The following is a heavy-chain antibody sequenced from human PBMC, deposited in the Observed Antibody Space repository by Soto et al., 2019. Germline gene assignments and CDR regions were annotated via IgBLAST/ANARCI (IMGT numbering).Heavy chain of an antibody. CDR2: ISSSSTYI. CDR1: GFTFGDSY. Sequence: GGSLRLSCEASGFTFGDSYTAWIRQAQGEGLEWISYISSSSTYIKYADSVKGRFTISRDNAKNSLYLQMTNLRVGDTAVYYCAREPAITGTLFDHWGRGT. J-gene: IGHJ5*02. D-gene: IGHD1-7*01. V-gene: IGHV3-11*06. CDR3: AREPAITGTLFDH.